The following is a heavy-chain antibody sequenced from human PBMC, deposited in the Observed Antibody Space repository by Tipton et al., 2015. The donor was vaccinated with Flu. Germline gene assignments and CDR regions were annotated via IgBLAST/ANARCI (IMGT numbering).Heavy chain of an antibody. CDR2: IYPSGTT. Sequence: TLSLTCTVSSGSIRSTNYFCAWIRQPPGKRLELIGNIYPSGTTYYNPSLKSRVTISVDTSKGQFSLKLRSVTAADTAVYYCARLSYYDVDLKNFYFDYWGQGALVTVSS. J-gene: IGHJ4*02. CDR3: ARLSYYDVDLKNFYFDY. V-gene: IGHV4-39*01. CDR1: SGSIRSTNYF. D-gene: IGHD3-10*02.